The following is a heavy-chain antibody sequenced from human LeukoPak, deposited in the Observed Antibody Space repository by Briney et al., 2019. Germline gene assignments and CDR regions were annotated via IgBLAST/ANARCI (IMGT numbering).Heavy chain of an antibody. J-gene: IGHJ6*02. Sequence: PGGSLRLSCAASGFTFSSYAMSWVRQAPGEGLEWVSVISGSGGGTYYADSVKGRFTISRDNSKNTLYLQMNSLRAEDTAVYYCAKACRAPPYIVLMSYGMDVWGQGTTVTVSS. V-gene: IGHV3-23*01. CDR1: GFTFSSYA. D-gene: IGHD2-8*01. CDR3: AKACRAPPYIVLMSYGMDV. CDR2: ISGSGGGT.